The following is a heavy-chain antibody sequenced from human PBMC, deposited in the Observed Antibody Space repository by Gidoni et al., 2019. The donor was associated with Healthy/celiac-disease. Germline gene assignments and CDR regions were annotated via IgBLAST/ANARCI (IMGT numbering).Heavy chain of an antibody. CDR1: RFTFSNAW. CDR3: TSGIGTGSSFDY. Sequence: EVQLVASGGCLVKPGGSLRLSCAASRFTFSNAWMSWVRQAPGKGLEWVGRIKSKTDGGTTDYAAPVKGRFTISRDDSKNTLYLQMNSLKTEDTAVYYCTSGIGTGSSFDYWGQGTLVTVSS. CDR2: IKSKTDGGTT. J-gene: IGHJ4*02. V-gene: IGHV3-15*01. D-gene: IGHD3-10*01.